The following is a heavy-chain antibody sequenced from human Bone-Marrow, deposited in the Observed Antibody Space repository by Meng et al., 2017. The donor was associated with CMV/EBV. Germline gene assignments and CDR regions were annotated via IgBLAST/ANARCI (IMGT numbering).Heavy chain of an antibody. Sequence: GESLKISCAASGFTFSSYSMNWVRQAPGKGLEWVSYISSSSSTIYYADSVKGRFTISRDNAKNALYLQMNNVRAEDTAVYYCARVGPRVTFVGFSFDFWGLGTLVTVSS. D-gene: IGHD3/OR15-3a*01. J-gene: IGHJ4*02. CDR2: ISSSSSTI. CDR3: ARVGPRVTFVGFSFDF. V-gene: IGHV3-48*04. CDR1: GFTFSSYS.